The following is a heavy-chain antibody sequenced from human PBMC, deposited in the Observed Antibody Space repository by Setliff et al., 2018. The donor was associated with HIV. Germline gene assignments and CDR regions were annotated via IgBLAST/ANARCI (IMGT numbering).Heavy chain of an antibody. J-gene: IGHJ3*02. CDR3: ASKGGSGNYPDSDAFDI. Sequence: GASVKVSCKASGNTFSSRYMHWVRQAPGKGLEWMGLINPSGDITSYAEKFQGRVTMTRDTSTSTVYMELRSLRSEDTAIYYCASKGGSGNYPDSDAFDIWGQGTLVTVSS. CDR1: GNTFSSRY. D-gene: IGHD3-10*01. CDR2: INPSGDIT. V-gene: IGHV1-46*01.